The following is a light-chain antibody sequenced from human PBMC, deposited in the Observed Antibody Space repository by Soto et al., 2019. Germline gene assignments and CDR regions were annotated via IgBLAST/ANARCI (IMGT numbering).Light chain of an antibody. J-gene: IGLJ3*02. CDR2: NTS. CDR1: TGTVTSGHY. Sequence: QAVVTQEPSLTFFPGGTVTLTFGSSTGTVTSGHYPYWFHQKPGQAPRTLVYNTSDKHSWTPARFSGSLLGGKAALTLSGAQPEDEADFYCLXSYSGARVFGGGTKLTVL. CDR3: LXSYSGARV. V-gene: IGLV7-46*01.